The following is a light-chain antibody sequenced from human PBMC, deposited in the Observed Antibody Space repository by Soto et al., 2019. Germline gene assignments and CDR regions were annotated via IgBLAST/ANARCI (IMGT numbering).Light chain of an antibody. V-gene: IGLV2-14*03. CDR1: SSDIGGYNY. J-gene: IGLJ1*01. CDR2: DVS. Sequence: QSALTQPASVSGSPGQSITISCTGTSSDIGGYNYVSWYQQHPGKAPKLLIYDVSHRPSGVSNRFSGSKSDNTASLTISVLQADDEADYYRSSYTSSSTYVFGTGTKVTVL. CDR3: SSYTSSSTYV.